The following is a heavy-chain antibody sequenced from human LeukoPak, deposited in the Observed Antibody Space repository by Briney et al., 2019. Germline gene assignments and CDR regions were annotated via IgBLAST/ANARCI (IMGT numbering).Heavy chain of an antibody. V-gene: IGHV4-59*01. D-gene: IGHD6-19*01. CDR2: IYYSGST. Sequence: SETLSLTCTVSGGSISSYYWSWIRQPPGKGLEWIGYIYYSGSTNYNPSLKSRVTISVDTSKNQFSLKLSSVTAADTAVYYCARDRGSGWPGYDYWGQGTLVTVSS. J-gene: IGHJ4*02. CDR3: ARDRGSGWPGYDY. CDR1: GGSISSYY.